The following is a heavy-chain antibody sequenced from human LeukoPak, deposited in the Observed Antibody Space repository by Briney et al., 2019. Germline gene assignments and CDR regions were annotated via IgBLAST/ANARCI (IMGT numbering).Heavy chain of an antibody. CDR1: GGSTTSDH. Sequence: SETLSLTCTVSGGSTTSDHWSWIRQSPGRGLEWIGHIYYSGSTKYNPTLMSRATISVDTSNNQFSLKLTTVTAADTAVYYCVVFIAGGGGRGYWGQGTQVTVSS. D-gene: IGHD6-13*01. CDR3: VVFIAGGGGRGY. CDR2: IYYSGST. J-gene: IGHJ4*02. V-gene: IGHV4-59*01.